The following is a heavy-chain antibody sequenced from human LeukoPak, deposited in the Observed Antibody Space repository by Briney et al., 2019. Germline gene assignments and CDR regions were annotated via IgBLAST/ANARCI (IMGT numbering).Heavy chain of an antibody. J-gene: IGHJ2*01. Sequence: PGGSLRLSCGASGFTFSSYEMNWVRQAPGKGLEWVANIKQDGSEKYYVDSVKGRFTISRDNAKNSLYLQMNSLRAEDTAVYYCARGSIEVRPLWYFDLWGRGTLVTVSS. CDR2: IKQDGSEK. D-gene: IGHD6-6*01. CDR3: ARGSIEVRPLWYFDL. CDR1: GFTFSSYE. V-gene: IGHV3-7*05.